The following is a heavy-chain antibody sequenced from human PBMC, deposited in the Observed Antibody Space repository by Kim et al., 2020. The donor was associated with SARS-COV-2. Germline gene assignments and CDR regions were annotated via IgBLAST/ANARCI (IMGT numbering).Heavy chain of an antibody. D-gene: IGHD1-7*01. CDR1: GGTFSSER. J-gene: IGHJ5*02. V-gene: IGHV3-48*04. CDR3: AGGVGGGNYKSNWVDP. Sequence: GGSLRLTCAVSGGTFSSERKNWVRKAPGKGLEWVSYMRSSGSRRNYEDSVKGRCTISRENAKNTQYLQMNSLGADATAVDYCAGGVGGGNYKSNWVDP. CDR2: MRSSGSRR.